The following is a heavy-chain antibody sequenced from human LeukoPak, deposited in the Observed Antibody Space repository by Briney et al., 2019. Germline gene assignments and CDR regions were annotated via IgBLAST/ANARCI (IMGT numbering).Heavy chain of an antibody. D-gene: IGHD5-18*01. CDR1: GGSISSYY. V-gene: IGHV4-59*01. CDR3: ARTPWIRDAFDI. CDR2: IYYSGST. J-gene: IGHJ3*02. Sequence: PSETLSLTCTVSGGSISSYYWSWIRQPPGKGLEWIGYIYYSGSTNYNPSLKSRVTISVDTSKNQFSLKLSSVTAADTAVYYCARTPWIRDAFDIWGQGTMVTVSS.